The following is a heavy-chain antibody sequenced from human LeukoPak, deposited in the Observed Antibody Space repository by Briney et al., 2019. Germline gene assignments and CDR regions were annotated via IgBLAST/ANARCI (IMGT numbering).Heavy chain of an antibody. CDR1: GFTFTTSA. J-gene: IGHJ3*02. D-gene: IGHD1-14*01. CDR3: AAATGAPAGSYAFDI. CDR2: IVVGSGNT. Sequence: SVKFSCKASGFTFTTSAVQWVRQARGQHLEWIGWIVVGSGNTNYAQKFQGRVTITRDVSTSTAYMEVSSLRSEDTAVYYCAAATGAPAGSYAFDIWGQGTMVTASS. V-gene: IGHV1-58*01.